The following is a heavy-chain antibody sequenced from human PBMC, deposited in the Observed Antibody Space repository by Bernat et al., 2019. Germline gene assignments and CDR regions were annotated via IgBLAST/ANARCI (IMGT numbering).Heavy chain of an antibody. CDR2: INHSGST. Sequence: QVQLQQWGAGLLKPSETLSLTCAVYGGSFSGYYWSWIRQPPGKGLEWIGEINHSGSTNYNPSLKRRVTISVDTSKNQFSLKLSSVTAADTALYYCARGSLAVAGVNWFDPWGQGTLITISS. CDR3: ARGSLAVAGVNWFDP. CDR1: GGSFSGYY. J-gene: IGHJ5*02. D-gene: IGHD6-19*01. V-gene: IGHV4-34*01.